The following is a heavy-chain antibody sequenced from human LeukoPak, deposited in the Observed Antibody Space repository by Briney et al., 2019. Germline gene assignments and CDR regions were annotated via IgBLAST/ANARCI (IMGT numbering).Heavy chain of an antibody. CDR3: ARRSTLYSSGWFYFDY. Sequence: ASVKVSCKASGYTFTNYGITWVRQAPGQGLEWMGWISAHDGSTNYALKLQDRVTMTTDTATSTAYMELRGLRSDDTAVYYCARRSTLYSSGWFYFDYWGQGTLVTVSS. CDR1: GYTFTNYG. CDR2: ISAHDGST. D-gene: IGHD6-19*01. J-gene: IGHJ4*02. V-gene: IGHV1-18*01.